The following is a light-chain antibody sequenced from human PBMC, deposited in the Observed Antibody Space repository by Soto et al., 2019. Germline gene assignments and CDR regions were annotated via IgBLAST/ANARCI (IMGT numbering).Light chain of an antibody. CDR2: GAS. CDR1: QSVNSN. Sequence: EIVMTQSPASLSVSPGERATLSCRASQSVNSNLAWYQQKPGQAPRLLIYGASTRATGIPARFSGSGSGTEFTLTISSLQSEDFAVYYCQQYNYWPPYTFGQGTMLEIK. J-gene: IGKJ2*01. V-gene: IGKV3-15*01. CDR3: QQYNYWPPYT.